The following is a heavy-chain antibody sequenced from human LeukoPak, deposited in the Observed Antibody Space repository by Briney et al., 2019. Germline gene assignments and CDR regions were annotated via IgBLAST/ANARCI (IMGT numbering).Heavy chain of an antibody. Sequence: SETLSLTCTVSGGSISSYYWSWIRQPPGKGLEWIGYIYYSGSTNYNPSLKSRVTISVDTSKNQFSLKLSSVTAADTAVYYCARGGPTVTTEWFDPWGQGTLVTVSS. CDR2: IYYSGST. V-gene: IGHV4-59*12. J-gene: IGHJ5*02. CDR1: GGSISSYY. CDR3: ARGGPTVTTEWFDP. D-gene: IGHD4-17*01.